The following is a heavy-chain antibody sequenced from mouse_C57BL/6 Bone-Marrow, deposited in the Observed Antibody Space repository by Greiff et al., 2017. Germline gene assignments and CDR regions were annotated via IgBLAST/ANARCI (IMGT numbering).Heavy chain of an antibody. Sequence: EVQLVESGEGLVKPGGSLKLSCAASGFTFSSYAMSWVRQTPEKRLEWVAYISSGGDYSYYADTVKGRFTISSDNARNTLYLQMSSLKSEDTAMYYCTGLYYGSSYYFDYWGQGTTLTVSS. J-gene: IGHJ2*01. D-gene: IGHD1-1*01. V-gene: IGHV5-9-1*02. CDR2: ISSGGDYS. CDR3: TGLYYGSSYYFDY. CDR1: GFTFSSYA.